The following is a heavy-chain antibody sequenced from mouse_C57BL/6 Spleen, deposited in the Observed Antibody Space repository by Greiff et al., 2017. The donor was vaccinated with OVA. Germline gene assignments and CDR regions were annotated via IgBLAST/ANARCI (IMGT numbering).Heavy chain of an antibody. V-gene: IGHV5-17*01. Sequence: EVQRVESGGGLVKPGGSLKLSCAASGFTFSDYGMHWVRQAPEKGLEWVAYISTGSSTIYYADTVKGRFTISRDNAKNTLFLQRTSLRSEDTAMYYWARGGNLRYFDVWGTGTTVTVSS. CDR3: ARGGNLRYFDV. CDR1: GFTFSDYG. J-gene: IGHJ1*03. CDR2: ISTGSSTI.